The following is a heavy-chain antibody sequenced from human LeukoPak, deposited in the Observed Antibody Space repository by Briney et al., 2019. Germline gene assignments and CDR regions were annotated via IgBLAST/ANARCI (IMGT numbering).Heavy chain of an antibody. J-gene: IGHJ4*02. V-gene: IGHV6-1*01. CDR1: GDNVSSNSAA. D-gene: IGHD6-19*01. CDR2: TYYRSKWYN. CDR3: ARELWDEQWLVL. Sequence: SQTLSLTCAISGDNVSSNSAAWNWIRQSPSRGLEWLGRTYYRSKWYNAYAVSVKSRITVNPDTSKNQFSLKLSSVTAADTAVYYCARELWDEQWLVLWGQGTLVTVSS.